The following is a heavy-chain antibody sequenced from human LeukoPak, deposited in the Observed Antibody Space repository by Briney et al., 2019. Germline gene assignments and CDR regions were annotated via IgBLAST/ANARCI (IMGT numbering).Heavy chain of an antibody. V-gene: IGHV3-9*01. CDR1: GFTFDDYA. Sequence: PGGSLRLSCAASGFTFDDYAMHWVRQAPGKGLEWVSGISWNSGSIGYADSVKGRFTISRDNAKNSLYLQVNSLRAEDTALYYCAKDIQQLATYYYYGMDVWGQGTTVTVSS. D-gene: IGHD6-13*01. J-gene: IGHJ6*02. CDR3: AKDIQQLATYYYYGMDV. CDR2: ISWNSGSI.